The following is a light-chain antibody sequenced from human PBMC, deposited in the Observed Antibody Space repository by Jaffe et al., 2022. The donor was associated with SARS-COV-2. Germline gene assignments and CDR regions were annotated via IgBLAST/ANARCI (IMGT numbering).Light chain of an antibody. CDR2: EIS. CDR1: SSDVVGYKY. CDR3: SSYAGSGNWV. J-gene: IGLJ3*02. Sequence: QSALTQPPSASGSPGQSVTISCTGTSSDVVGYKYVSWYQHHPGKAPKLMIYEISKRPSGVPDRFSGSKSDNTASLTVSGLQAEDEAVYYCSSYAGSGNWVFGGGTKVTVL. V-gene: IGLV2-8*01.